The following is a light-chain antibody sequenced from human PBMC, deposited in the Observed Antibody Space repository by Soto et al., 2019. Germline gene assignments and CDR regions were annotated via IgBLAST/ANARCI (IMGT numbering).Light chain of an antibody. CDR3: QHYSAWPLT. V-gene: IGKV3-15*01. J-gene: IGKJ4*01. Sequence: EIVMTQSPATLSVSPGERAILSCRASQSVRSNYLAWYQQKRGQPPRLLIYGVSTRATGIPARFSGSGSGTEFTLTISSPQSEDFAVYYCQHYSAWPLTFGGGTQVEIK. CDR1: QSVRSN. CDR2: GVS.